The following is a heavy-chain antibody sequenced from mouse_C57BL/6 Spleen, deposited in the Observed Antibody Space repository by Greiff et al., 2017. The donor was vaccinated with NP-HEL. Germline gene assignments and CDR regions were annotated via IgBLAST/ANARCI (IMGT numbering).Heavy chain of an antibody. Sequence: VQLQQSGAELVRPGSSVKMSCKTSGYTFTSYGINWVKQRPGQGLEWIGYIYIGNGYTEYNEKFKGKATLTSDTSSSTSYMQLSSLTSEDSSICFCEGRTGTERYFDVWGTGTTVTVS. D-gene: IGHD4-1*01. CDR3: EGRTGTERYFDV. V-gene: IGHV1-58*01. CDR1: GYTFTSYG. CDR2: IYIGNGYT. J-gene: IGHJ1*03.